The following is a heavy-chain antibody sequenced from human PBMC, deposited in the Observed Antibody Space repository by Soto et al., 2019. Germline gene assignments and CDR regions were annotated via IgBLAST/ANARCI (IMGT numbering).Heavy chain of an antibody. CDR1: GFTFSSSW. CDR2: INSDASRI. Sequence: DVQLVESGGGLVQPGGSLRLSCAASGFTFSSSWMHWVRQAPGKGLVWVSRINSDASRITYADSVKGRFTISRDNAKNTLYLQMNSLRADDTAVYYCVRDGGQWGQGTLVTVSS. V-gene: IGHV3-74*03. J-gene: IGHJ4*02. CDR3: VRDGGQ. D-gene: IGHD3-16*01.